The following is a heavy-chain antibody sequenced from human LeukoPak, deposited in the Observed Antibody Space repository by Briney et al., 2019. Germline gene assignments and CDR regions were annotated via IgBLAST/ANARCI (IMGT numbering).Heavy chain of an antibody. D-gene: IGHD3-9*01. CDR3: ARDRPDILTGYYTDYYYYYGMDV. V-gene: IGHV4-4*07. CDR1: GGSISSYY. Sequence: SETLSLTCTVSGGSISSYYWSWIRQPAGKGLEWIGRIYTSGSTNYNPSLKSRVTMSVDTSKNQFSPKLSSVTAADTAVYYCARDRPDILTGYYTDYYYYYGMDVWGQGTTVTVSS. CDR2: IYTSGST. J-gene: IGHJ6*02.